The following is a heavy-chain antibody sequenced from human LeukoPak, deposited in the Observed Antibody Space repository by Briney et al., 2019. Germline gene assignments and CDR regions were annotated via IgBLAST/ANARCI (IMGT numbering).Heavy chain of an antibody. CDR1: GFTFSSYA. D-gene: IGHD3-3*01. CDR2: IGGSGGST. CDR3: AKDNYDFWSGYYTGIDY. V-gene: IGHV3-23*01. J-gene: IGHJ4*02. Sequence: GGSLRLSCAASGFTFSSYAMSWVRQAPGKGLEWVSAIGGSGGSTYYADSVKGRFTISRDNSKNTLYLQMNSLRAEDTAVYYCAKDNYDFWSGYYTGIDYWGQGTLVTVSS.